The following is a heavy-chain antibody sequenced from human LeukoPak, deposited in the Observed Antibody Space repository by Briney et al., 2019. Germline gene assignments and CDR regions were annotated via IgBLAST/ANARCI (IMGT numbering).Heavy chain of an antibody. CDR1: GYSFTSYW. J-gene: IGHJ6*02. CDR2: IYPGDSDT. Sequence: GESLKISCKGSGYSFTSYWIGWVRQMPGKGLEWMGIIYPGDSDTRYSPSFQGQVTISADKSISTAYLQWSSLKASDTAMYSCASQFSSGWYYSGIDVWAKGPRSPSP. V-gene: IGHV5-51*01. D-gene: IGHD6-19*01. CDR3: ASQFSSGWYYSGIDV.